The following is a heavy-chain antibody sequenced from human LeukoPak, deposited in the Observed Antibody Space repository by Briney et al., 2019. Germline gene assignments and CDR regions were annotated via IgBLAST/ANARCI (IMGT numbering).Heavy chain of an antibody. CDR3: ARELAGYCSGGSCYYFDY. J-gene: IGHJ4*02. D-gene: IGHD2-15*01. CDR1: GYTFTGYY. CDR2: INPNSGGT. V-gene: IGHV1-2*02. Sequence: ASVKVSCKASGYTFTGYYMHWVRQAPGQGLEWMGWINPNSGGTNYAQKFQGRVTMTRDTSISTAYMELSRLRSDDTAVYYCARELAGYCSGGSCYYFDYWGQGTLVTVSS.